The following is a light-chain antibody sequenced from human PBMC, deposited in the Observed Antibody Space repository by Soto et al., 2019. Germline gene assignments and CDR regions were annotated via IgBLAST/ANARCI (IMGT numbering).Light chain of an antibody. CDR3: HQDFDLPLT. J-gene: IGKJ4*01. V-gene: IGKV3D-7*01. CDR2: GAS. CDR1: QSLSNTY. Sequence: PGDRATLSSRASQSLSNTYISWYQQKPGQAPRRLIYGASTRATGIPARFSGSGSGTDFTLTISSLQPEDFALYYCHQDFDLPLTFGGGTKVEIK.